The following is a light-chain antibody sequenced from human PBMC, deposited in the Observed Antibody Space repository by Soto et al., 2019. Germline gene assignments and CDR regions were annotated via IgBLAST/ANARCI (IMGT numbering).Light chain of an antibody. CDR3: QQRQHWPPIT. CDR1: QSVSSSY. V-gene: IGKV3D-20*02. J-gene: IGKJ5*01. Sequence: EVVLTQSPGTLSLSPGERATLSCRAIQSVSSSYLAWYQQKPGQAPRLLIYDASKRATGIPARFSGTGSGTDFTLTISSLEPEDFAVYYCQQRQHWPPITFGQRTRLEI. CDR2: DAS.